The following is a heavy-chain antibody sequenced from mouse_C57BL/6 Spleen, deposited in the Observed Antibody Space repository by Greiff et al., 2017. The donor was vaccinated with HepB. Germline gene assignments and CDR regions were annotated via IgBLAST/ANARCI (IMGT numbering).Heavy chain of an antibody. V-gene: IGHV1-4*01. CDR3: ARSVDLYFDY. CDR1: GYTFTSYT. CDR2: INPSSGYT. D-gene: IGHD1-1*02. Sequence: VKLQESGAELARPGASVKMSCKASGYTFTSYTMHWVKQRPGQGLEWIGYINPSSGYTKYNQKFKDKATLTADKSSSTAYMQLSSLTSEDSAVYYCARSVDLYFDYWGQGTTLTVSS. J-gene: IGHJ2*01.